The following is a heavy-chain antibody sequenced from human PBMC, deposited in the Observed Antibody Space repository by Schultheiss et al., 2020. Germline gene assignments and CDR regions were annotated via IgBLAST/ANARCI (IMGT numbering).Heavy chain of an antibody. CDR3: ATVSGTPLYFDY. CDR1: GYTFSTYG. V-gene: IGHV1-18*04. Sequence: ASVKVSCKASGYTFSTYGITWVRQAPGQGLEWMGWISAYNGNTNYAQIFQGRVTITADKSTSTAYMELSSLRSEDTAVYYCATVSGTPLYFDYWGQGTLVTVSS. CDR2: ISAYNGNT. D-gene: IGHD3-3*01. J-gene: IGHJ4*02.